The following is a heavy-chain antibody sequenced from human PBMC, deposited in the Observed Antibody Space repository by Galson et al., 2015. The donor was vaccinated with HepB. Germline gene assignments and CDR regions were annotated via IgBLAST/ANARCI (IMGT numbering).Heavy chain of an antibody. CDR2: ISGSGGST. D-gene: IGHD3-3*01. CDR1: GFAFGSHA. CDR3: ARGGDFHYGTDV. J-gene: IGHJ6*02. V-gene: IGHV3-23*01. Sequence: SLRLSCAASGFAFGSHAMNWVRQTPGTGLEWVSSISGSGGSTYYADSVKGRFTISRDNSKSSLYLQMNTLRAEDTAVYYCARGGDFHYGTDVWGQGTTVTVSS.